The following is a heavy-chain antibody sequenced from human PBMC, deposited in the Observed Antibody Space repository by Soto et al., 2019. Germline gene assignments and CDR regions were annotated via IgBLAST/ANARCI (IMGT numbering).Heavy chain of an antibody. CDR3: ARDWRRYSDNSGPIWFY. CDR2: ISAYNGDT. J-gene: IGHJ4*01. D-gene: IGHD3-22*01. Sequence: QIQLVQPGGEVNKPGASVKVSCKASCYTFRSYGISWVRQAPGQGLEWVGWISAYNGDTHYAPKLQNRITSTTQTSTDTAYMELRSLRLDDMAVYYCARDWRRYSDNSGPIWFYWGHGSLVTVSS. CDR1: CYTFRSYG. V-gene: IGHV1-18*03.